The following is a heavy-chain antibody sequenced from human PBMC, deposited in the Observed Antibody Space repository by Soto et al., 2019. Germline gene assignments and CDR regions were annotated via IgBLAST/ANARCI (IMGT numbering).Heavy chain of an antibody. Sequence: PGESLKISCKGSGYSFTSYWIGWVRQMPGRGLEWMAIIHPSDFDIRYSPSFQGQVTISADKSISTAYLQWSSLKASDSAMYYCAIHSTGYEDSWGQGTLVTVSS. CDR2: IHPSDFDI. V-gene: IGHV5-51*01. J-gene: IGHJ5*02. D-gene: IGHD5-12*01. CDR3: AIHSTGYEDS. CDR1: GYSFTSYW.